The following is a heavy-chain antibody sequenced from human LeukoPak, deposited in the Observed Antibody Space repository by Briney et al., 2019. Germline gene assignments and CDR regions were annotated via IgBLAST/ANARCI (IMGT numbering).Heavy chain of an antibody. V-gene: IGHV3-11*04. CDR3: SRDGPAYSFDY. CDR2: IGTGGQTK. J-gene: IGHJ4*02. CDR1: GFTVSSNY. Sequence: GGSLRLSCADSGFTVSSNYVRWVRQAPGKGLEWVSSIGTGGQTKFYVDSVKGRFTISRDNARNSLYLQMNSLRAEDTAVYYCSRDGPAYSFDYWGQGTLVTVSS. D-gene: IGHD5-18*01.